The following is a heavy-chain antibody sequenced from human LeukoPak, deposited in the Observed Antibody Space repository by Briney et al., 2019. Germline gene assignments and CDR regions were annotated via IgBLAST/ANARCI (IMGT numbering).Heavy chain of an antibody. D-gene: IGHD6-6*01. V-gene: IGHV3-30-3*01. Sequence: GGSLRLSCAASGFTFSSYGMPWVRKAPGKGLEGVAVMSCDGSNEDYADSVKGRFTISRDNSKNTLYLQMNSLRSEDSAVYYCARASSSSSFDALDIWGQGTMVTVSS. J-gene: IGHJ3*02. CDR3: ARASSSSSFDALDI. CDR2: MSCDGSNE. CDR1: GFTFSSYG.